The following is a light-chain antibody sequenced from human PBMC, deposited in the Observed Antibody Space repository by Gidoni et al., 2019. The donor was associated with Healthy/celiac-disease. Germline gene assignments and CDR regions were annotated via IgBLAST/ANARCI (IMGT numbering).Light chain of an antibody. Sequence: EIVLTQSPGTLSLSPGERATLSCRASQSVSSSYLAWYQQKPGQAPRILIYGASSRATGSPDRCSGSGSGTDVTLTISRREPEDFAVYYCQQYGSSPLTFGGGTKVEIK. CDR2: GAS. V-gene: IGKV3-20*01. CDR1: QSVSSSY. CDR3: QQYGSSPLT. J-gene: IGKJ4*01.